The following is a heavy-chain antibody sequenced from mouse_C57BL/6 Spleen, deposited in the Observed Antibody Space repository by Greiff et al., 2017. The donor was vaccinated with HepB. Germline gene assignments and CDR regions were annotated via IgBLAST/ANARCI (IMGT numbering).Heavy chain of an antibody. CDR3: ARREDYFDY. CDR2: ISYSGST. V-gene: IGHV3-1*01. J-gene: IGHJ2*01. CDR1: GYSITSGYD. Sequence: EVQRVESGPGMVKPSQSLSPTCTVTGYSITSGYDWHWIRHFPGNKLEWMGYISYSGSTNYNPSLKSRISITHDTSKNHFFLKLNSVTTEDTATYYCARREDYFDYWGQGTTLTVSS.